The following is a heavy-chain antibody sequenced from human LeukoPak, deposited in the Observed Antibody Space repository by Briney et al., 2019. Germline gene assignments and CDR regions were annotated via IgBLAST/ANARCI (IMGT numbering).Heavy chain of an antibody. D-gene: IGHD3-16*02. J-gene: IGHJ3*02. V-gene: IGHV3-23*01. CDR1: GFTFSSYA. CDR2: ISGSGGST. Sequence: GGSLRLSCAASGFTFSSYAMSWVRQAPGKGLEWVSAISGSGGSTYYADSVKGRFTISRDNSKNTLYLQMNSLRAEDTAVYYCARGYRFELDAFDIWGQGTMVTVSS. CDR3: ARGYRFELDAFDI.